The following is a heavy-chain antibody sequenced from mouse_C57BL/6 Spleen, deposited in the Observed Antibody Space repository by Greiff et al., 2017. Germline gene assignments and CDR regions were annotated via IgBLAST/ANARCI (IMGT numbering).Heavy chain of an antibody. CDR1: GYTFTDYY. J-gene: IGHJ2*01. CDR2: INPNNGGT. D-gene: IGHD3-2*02. Sequence: EVQLHQSGPELVKPGASVKISCKASGYTFTDYYMNWVKQSHGKSLEWIGDINPNNGGTSYNQKFKGKATLTVDKSSSTAYVELRSLTSEDAAVYYCARGSSGYGYWGQGTTLTVSS. V-gene: IGHV1-26*01. CDR3: ARGSSGYGY.